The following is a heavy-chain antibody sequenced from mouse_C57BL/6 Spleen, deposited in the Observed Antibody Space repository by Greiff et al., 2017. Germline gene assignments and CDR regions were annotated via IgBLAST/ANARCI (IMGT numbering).Heavy chain of an antibody. CDR2: INYDGSST. D-gene: IGHD2-4*01. V-gene: IGHV5-16*01. Sequence: EVMLVESEGGLVQPGSSMKLSCTASGFTFSDYYMAWVRQVPEKGLEWVANINYDGSSTYYLDSLKSRFIISRDNAKNILYLQMSSLKSEDTATYYCARDGYDYDGAYAMDYWGQGTSVTVSS. J-gene: IGHJ4*01. CDR3: ARDGYDYDGAYAMDY. CDR1: GFTFSDYY.